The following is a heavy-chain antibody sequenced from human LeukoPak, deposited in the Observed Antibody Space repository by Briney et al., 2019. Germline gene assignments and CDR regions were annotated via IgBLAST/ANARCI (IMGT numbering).Heavy chain of an antibody. CDR3: ARDLFLWGAFDI. Sequence: GGSLRLSCAASKVTFSRYEMNWVRQAPGKGLEWVSYISSSGSTIYYADSVKGRFTISRDNVKKSLYLQMNSLRAEDTAVYYCARDLFLWGAFDIWGQGTMVTVSS. V-gene: IGHV3-48*03. J-gene: IGHJ3*02. CDR2: ISSSGSTI. CDR1: KVTFSRYE. D-gene: IGHD2/OR15-2a*01.